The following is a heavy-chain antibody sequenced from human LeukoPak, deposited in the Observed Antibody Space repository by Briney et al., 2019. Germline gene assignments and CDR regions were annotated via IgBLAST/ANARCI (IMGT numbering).Heavy chain of an antibody. CDR2: INHSGST. D-gene: IGHD5-18*01. V-gene: IGHV4-34*01. J-gene: IGHJ6*03. Sequence: PSETLSLTCAVYGWSFSGYYWSWIRQPPGKGLEWIGEINHSGSTNYNPSLKSRVTISVDTSKNQFSLKLSSVTAADTAVYYCASPMPSPSPQLWLPYYYYYMDVWGEGTTVTVSS. CDR1: GWSFSGYY. CDR3: ASPMPSPSPQLWLPYYYYYMDV.